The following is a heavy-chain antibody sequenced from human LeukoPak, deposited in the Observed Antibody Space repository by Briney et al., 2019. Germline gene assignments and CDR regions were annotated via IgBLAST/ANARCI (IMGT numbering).Heavy chain of an antibody. J-gene: IGHJ4*02. CDR1: GFTFRSYA. CDR3: ARLVGVRPLDY. CDR2: ISGSPDNT. D-gene: IGHD3-16*01. V-gene: IGHV3-23*01. Sequence: GGSLRLSCAASGFTFRSYAMYWVRQAPGKGLEWVSEISGSPDNTYYADSVKGRFATSRDDSRNTLYLQMNSLRAEDTAVYYCARLVGVRPLDYWGQGTPVTVSS.